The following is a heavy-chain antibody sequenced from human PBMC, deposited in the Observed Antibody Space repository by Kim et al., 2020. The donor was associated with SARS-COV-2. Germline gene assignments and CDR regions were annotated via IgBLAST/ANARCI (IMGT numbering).Heavy chain of an antibody. Sequence: GGSLRLSCAASGFTFSSYSMNWVRQAPGKGLEWVSSISSSSSYIYYADSVKGRFTISRDNAKNSLYLQMNSLRAEDTAVYYCARDFLSSSWGLYYGMDVWGQGTTVTVSS. V-gene: IGHV3-21*01. D-gene: IGHD6-13*01. CDR1: GFTFSSYS. CDR2: ISSSSSYI. CDR3: ARDFLSSSWGLYYGMDV. J-gene: IGHJ6*02.